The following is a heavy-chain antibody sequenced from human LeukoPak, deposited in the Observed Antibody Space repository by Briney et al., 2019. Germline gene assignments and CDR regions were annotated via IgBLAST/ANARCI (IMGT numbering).Heavy chain of an antibody. CDR2: IKSKTDGGTT. CDR1: GFTFSNAW. CDR3: TNYDSSDAFDI. Sequence: GGSLRLSCAASGFTFSNAWMSWVRQAPGKGLEWVGRIKSKTDGGTTDYAAPVKGRFTISRDDSKNTLYLQMKSLKPEDTAVYYCTNYDSSDAFDIWGQGTMVTVSS. D-gene: IGHD3-16*01. V-gene: IGHV3-15*01. J-gene: IGHJ3*02.